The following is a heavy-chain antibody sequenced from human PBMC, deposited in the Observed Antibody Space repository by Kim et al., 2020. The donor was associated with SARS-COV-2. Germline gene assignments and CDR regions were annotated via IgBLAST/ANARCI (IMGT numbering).Heavy chain of an antibody. V-gene: IGHV3-13*01. CDR3: ARVGYDFWSGYPRSYWYFDL. Sequence: GGSLRLSCVASGFTFSSYDMHWVRQATGKGLEWVSAIGTAGDTYYPGSVKGRFTISRENAKNSLYLQMNSLRAGDTAVYYCARVGYDFWSGYPRSYWYFDLWGRGTLVTVSS. CDR1: GFTFSSYD. J-gene: IGHJ2*01. CDR2: IGTAGDT. D-gene: IGHD3-3*01.